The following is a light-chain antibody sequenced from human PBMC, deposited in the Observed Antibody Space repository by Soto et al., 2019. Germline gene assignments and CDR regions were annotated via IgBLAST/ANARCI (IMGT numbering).Light chain of an antibody. CDR1: QNIRND. CDR3: QHYNGYSEA. J-gene: IGKJ1*01. V-gene: IGKV1-17*01. Sequence: DIQMTQSPSSLSASVGDRVTITCRASQNIRNDLGWYQQKPGKAPKRLIYHASTLESGVPSRFSGSGSGTEFTLTISSLQPDDFATYYCQHYNGYSEAFGQGTKVDIK. CDR2: HAS.